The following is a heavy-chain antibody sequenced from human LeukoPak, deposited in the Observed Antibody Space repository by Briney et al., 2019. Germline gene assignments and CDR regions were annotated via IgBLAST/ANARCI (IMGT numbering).Heavy chain of an antibody. D-gene: IGHD3-22*01. J-gene: IGHJ4*02. CDR3: ARDLPYYYDSSGYSPNDFDC. V-gene: IGHV7-4-1*02. Sequence: ASVKVSCKASGYTFTSYAMNWVRQAPGQGLEWMGWINTNTGNPTYAQGFTGRFVFSFDTSVSTAYLQISSLKAEDTAVYYCARDLPYYYDSSGYSPNDFDCWGQGTLVTVSS. CDR2: INTNTGNP. CDR1: GYTFTSYA.